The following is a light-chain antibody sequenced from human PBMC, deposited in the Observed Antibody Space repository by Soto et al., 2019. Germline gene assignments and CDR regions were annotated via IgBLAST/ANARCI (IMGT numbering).Light chain of an antibody. J-gene: IGKJ5*01. V-gene: IGKV3-20*01. CDR2: GAS. CDR3: QQYGSSPRIS. Sequence: EMVLTQSPGTLSLSPVERATLSCRASQSISSNSLAWYQQKPGQAPRLFIYGASSRATGIPDRFIGSGSGTHFTLTISRLEPEDFALYYCQQYGSSPRISFGQGTRLEIK. CDR1: QSISSNS.